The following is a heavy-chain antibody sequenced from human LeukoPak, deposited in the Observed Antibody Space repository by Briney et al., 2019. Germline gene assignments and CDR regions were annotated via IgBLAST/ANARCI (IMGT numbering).Heavy chain of an antibody. D-gene: IGHD1-14*01. CDR2: IRYDGSNR. Sequence: PGGSLRLPCAASGFTFTSYGMHWVRQAPGKGLEWVAFIRYDGSNRNYADSVKGRFTISRDNSRNTLYLQMNSLRAEDTAVYYCARGAWSENPFDYWGQGTLVTVSS. V-gene: IGHV3-30*02. CDR3: ARGAWSENPFDY. CDR1: GFTFTSYG. J-gene: IGHJ4*02.